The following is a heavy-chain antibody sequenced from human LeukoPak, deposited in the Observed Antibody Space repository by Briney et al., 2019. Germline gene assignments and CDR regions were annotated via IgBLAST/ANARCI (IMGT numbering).Heavy chain of an antibody. CDR1: GFTFSGYA. CDR3: ARVEMATTDAFDI. CDR2: IKQDGSEK. Sequence: PGGSLRLSCAASGFTFSGYAMHWVRQAPGKGLEWVANIKQDGSEKYYVDSVKGRFTISRDNAKNSLYLQMNSLRAEDTAVYYCARVEMATTDAFDIWGQGTMVTVSS. D-gene: IGHD5-24*01. J-gene: IGHJ3*02. V-gene: IGHV3-7*01.